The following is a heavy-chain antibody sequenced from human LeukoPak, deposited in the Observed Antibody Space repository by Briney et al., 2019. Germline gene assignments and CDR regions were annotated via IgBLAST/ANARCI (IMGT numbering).Heavy chain of an antibody. CDR1: GFTFSSYW. D-gene: IGHD6-13*01. CDR2: IKQDGSEK. CDR3: ARGIAAAGDVVGYFDY. V-gene: IGHV3-7*01. Sequence: QPGGSLRLSCAASGFTFSSYWMSWVRQAPGKGLEWVANIKQDGSEKYYVDSVKGRFTISRDNAKNSLYLQMNSLRAEDTAVYYCARGIAAAGDVVGYFDYWGQGTLVTVSS. J-gene: IGHJ4*02.